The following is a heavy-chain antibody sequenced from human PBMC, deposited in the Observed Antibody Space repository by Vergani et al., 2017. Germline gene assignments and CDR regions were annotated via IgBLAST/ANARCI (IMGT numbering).Heavy chain of an antibody. D-gene: IGHD1-1*01. J-gene: IGHJ4*02. V-gene: IGHV5-51*01. CDR3: TRHTTYTDS. CDR1: EYSFGNYW. Sequence: EVELVQSGPEMRKPGESLKISCKGSEYSFGNYWIGWVRQMPGKGLEWMGIIYPADSDTRYSPSFQSQVTISADKSISPAFVQWDSLKASDTALYYCTRHTTYTDSWGQGTLVTVSS. CDR2: IYPADSDT.